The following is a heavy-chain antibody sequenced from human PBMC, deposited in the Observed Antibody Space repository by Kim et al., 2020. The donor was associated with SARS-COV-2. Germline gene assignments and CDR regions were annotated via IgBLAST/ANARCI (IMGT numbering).Heavy chain of an antibody. J-gene: IGHJ6*02. CDR1: GGSISSSSYY. D-gene: IGHD3-22*01. Sequence: SETLSLTCTVSGGSISSSSYYWGWIRQPPGKGLEWIGSIYYSGSTYYNPSLKSRVTISVDTSKNQFSLKLSSVTAADTAVYYCARDHSDYYDSRGSKYYYGMDVWGQGTTVTVSS. CDR3: ARDHSDYYDSRGSKYYYGMDV. V-gene: IGHV4-39*07. CDR2: IYYSGST.